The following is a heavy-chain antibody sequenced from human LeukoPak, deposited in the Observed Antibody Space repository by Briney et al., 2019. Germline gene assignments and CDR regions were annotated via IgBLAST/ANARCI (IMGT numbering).Heavy chain of an antibody. V-gene: IGHV3-21*01. CDR3: ARDLSSSWSATYGMDV. J-gene: IGHJ6*02. CDR1: GFTFSSYS. D-gene: IGHD6-13*01. CDR2: IDSTSRYI. Sequence: PGGSLRLSCSGSGFTFSSYSMNWVRQAPGKGLEWVSSIDSTSRYIYYAAAVKGRFTISRDNAKNSLYLQMNSLRAEDTAVYYCARDLSSSWSATYGMDVWGQGTTVTVSS.